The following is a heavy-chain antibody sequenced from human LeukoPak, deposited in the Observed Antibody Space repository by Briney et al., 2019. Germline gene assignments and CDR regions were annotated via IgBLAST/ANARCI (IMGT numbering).Heavy chain of an antibody. J-gene: IGHJ4*02. CDR2: INAGNGNT. Sequence: ASVKVSCKASGYTFTSYAMHWVRQAPGQRLEWMGWINAGNGNTKYSQKFQGRVTITRDTSASTAYMELSSLRSEDTAVYYCARVVPVTTYFLDYWGQGTLVTVSS. CDR1: GYTFTSYA. V-gene: IGHV1-3*01. CDR3: ARVVPVTTYFLDY. D-gene: IGHD4-17*01.